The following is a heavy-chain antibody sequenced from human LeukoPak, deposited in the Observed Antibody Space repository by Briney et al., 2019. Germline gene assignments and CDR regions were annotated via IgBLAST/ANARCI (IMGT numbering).Heavy chain of an antibody. V-gene: IGHV4-4*07. CDR3: ARSGGDSSGLPFDY. Sequence: PSETLSLTCTVSGGSISSYYWSWIRQPAGKGLEWIGRIYTSGSTNYNPSPKSRVTMSVDTSKNQFSLTLSSLTAAETAVYYCARSGGDSSGLPFDYWGQGTLVTVSS. CDR1: GGSISSYY. J-gene: IGHJ4*02. D-gene: IGHD3-22*01. CDR2: IYTSGST.